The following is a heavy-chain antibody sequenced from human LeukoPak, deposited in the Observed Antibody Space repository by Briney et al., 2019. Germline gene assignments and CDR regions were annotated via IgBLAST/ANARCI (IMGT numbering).Heavy chain of an antibody. D-gene: IGHD6-19*01. Sequence: GGSLRLSCAASGSAFSSFAMGWVRQSPGKGLEWLSTINGGGNTTFYSDSVKGRFTISRDNSKNTLYLHMDSLRPDDTATYYCTKELHVAVAVADYYYFYMDAWGRGTAVTVSS. J-gene: IGHJ6*03. V-gene: IGHV3-23*01. CDR3: TKELHVAVAVADYYYFYMDA. CDR1: GSAFSSFA. CDR2: INGGGNTT.